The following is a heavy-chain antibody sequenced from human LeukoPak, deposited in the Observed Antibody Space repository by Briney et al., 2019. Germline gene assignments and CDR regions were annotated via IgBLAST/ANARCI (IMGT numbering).Heavy chain of an antibody. J-gene: IGHJ1*01. CDR3: AKFYGGWTLEYFQH. CDR2: ISGSGGST. Sequence: TGGSLRLSCAASKFAFSSYAMSWVRQAPGKGLEWVSAISGSGGSTYYADSVKGRFTISRDNSKNTLYLQMNSLRAEDTAVYYCAKFYGGWTLEYFQHWGQGTLVTVSS. V-gene: IGHV3-23*01. D-gene: IGHD4-23*01. CDR1: KFAFSSYA.